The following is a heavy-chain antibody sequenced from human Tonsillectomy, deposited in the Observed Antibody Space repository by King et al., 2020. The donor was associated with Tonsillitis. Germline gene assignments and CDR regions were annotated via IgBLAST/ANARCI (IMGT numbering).Heavy chain of an antibody. J-gene: IGHJ4*02. CDR1: GFTVSSNY. Sequence: QLVQSGGGLVQPGGSLRLSCAASGFTVSSNYMSWVRQAPGKGLEWVSVIYSGGSTYYADSVKGRFTISRDNSKNTLYLQMNSLRAEDTAVYYCARVDSGMATKEWTDYWGQGTLVTVSS. D-gene: IGHD5-24*01. V-gene: IGHV3-66*01. CDR2: IYSGGST. CDR3: ARVDSGMATKEWTDY.